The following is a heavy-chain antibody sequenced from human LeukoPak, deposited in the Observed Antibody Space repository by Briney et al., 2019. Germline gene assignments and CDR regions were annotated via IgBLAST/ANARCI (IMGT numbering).Heavy chain of an antibody. Sequence: GGSLRLSCAASGFTFSSYAMSWVRQAPGKGLEWVSAISGSGVSTYYADSVKGRFTVSRDNSKNTLYLQMSSLRAEDTAVYYCAKDIVAAGLFFDYWGQGTLVTVSS. CDR2: ISGSGVST. CDR1: GFTFSSYA. D-gene: IGHD6-13*01. CDR3: AKDIVAAGLFFDY. J-gene: IGHJ4*02. V-gene: IGHV3-23*01.